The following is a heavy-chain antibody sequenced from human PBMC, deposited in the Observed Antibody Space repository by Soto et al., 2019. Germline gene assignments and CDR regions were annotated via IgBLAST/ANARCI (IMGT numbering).Heavy chain of an antibody. CDR2: NSWNSGSI. Sequence: EVQLVESGGGLVQPGRSLRLSCAASGFTFDDYAMHWVRQAPGKGLEWVSGNSWNSGSIGYADSVKGRFTISRDNPKNSLYPQMNSLRADDTALYYCAKAPVAVAGPGSYYVDYWGQGTLVTVSS. D-gene: IGHD6-19*01. V-gene: IGHV3-9*01. CDR3: AKAPVAVAGPGSYYVDY. J-gene: IGHJ4*02. CDR1: GFTFDDYA.